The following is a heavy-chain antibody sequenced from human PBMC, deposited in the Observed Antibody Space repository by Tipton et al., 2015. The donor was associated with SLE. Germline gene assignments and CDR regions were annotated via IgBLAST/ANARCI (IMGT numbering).Heavy chain of an antibody. CDR1: GGSISSYY. Sequence: TLSLTCTVSGGSISSYYWGWIRQPPGKGLEWIGYIYYSGGTYYNPSLKSRVTISVDTSKNQFSLKLSSVTAADTAVYYCARGHGDYWYFDLWGRGTLVTVSS. J-gene: IGHJ2*01. CDR2: IYYSGGT. V-gene: IGHV4-59*12. CDR3: ARGHGDYWYFDL. D-gene: IGHD4-17*01.